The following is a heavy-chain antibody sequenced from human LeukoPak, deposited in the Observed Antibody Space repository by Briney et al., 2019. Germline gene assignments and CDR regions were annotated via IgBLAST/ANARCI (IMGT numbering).Heavy chain of an antibody. CDR2: IYYSGIT. D-gene: IGHD3-22*01. Sequence: SETLSLTCTVSGGSISSNSYYWGWIRQPPGKGLEWIGSIYYSGITYYNPSLKSRVTISVDTSKNQFSLRLSSVTAADTAVYYCARASYSYDINGWVPFDYWGQGTLVTVSS. J-gene: IGHJ4*02. CDR1: GGSISSNSYY. CDR3: ARASYSYDINGWVPFDY. V-gene: IGHV4-39*01.